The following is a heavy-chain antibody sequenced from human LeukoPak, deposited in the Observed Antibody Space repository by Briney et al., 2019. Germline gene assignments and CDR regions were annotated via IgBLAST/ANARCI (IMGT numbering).Heavy chain of an antibody. J-gene: IGHJ4*02. Sequence: PSETLSLTCLVSGGSITSYHWSWIRQPAGKGLEWIGQIHTSGSTNYNPSLRSRVAMSVDTSKNQFSLELSSVTAADTSVYYCAGRAQTTGWSFDYWGQGALVTVSS. CDR2: IHTSGST. D-gene: IGHD6-19*01. CDR1: GGSITSYH. CDR3: AGRAQTTGWSFDY. V-gene: IGHV4-4*07.